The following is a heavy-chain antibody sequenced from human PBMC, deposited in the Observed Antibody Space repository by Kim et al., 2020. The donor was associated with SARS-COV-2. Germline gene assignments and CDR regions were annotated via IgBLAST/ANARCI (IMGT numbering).Heavy chain of an antibody. D-gene: IGHD3-22*01. Sequence: SETLSLTCAVYGGSFSGYYWSWIRQPPGKGLEWIGEINHSGSTNYNPSLKSRVTISVDTSKNQFSLKLSSVTAADTAVYYCARGFYYDSRAFDIWGQGTMVTVSS. CDR1: GGSFSGYY. J-gene: IGHJ3*02. CDR2: INHSGST. CDR3: ARGFYYDSRAFDI. V-gene: IGHV4-34*01.